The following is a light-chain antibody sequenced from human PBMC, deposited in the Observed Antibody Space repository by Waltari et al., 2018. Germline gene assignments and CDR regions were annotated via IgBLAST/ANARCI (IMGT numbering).Light chain of an antibody. CDR2: HSS. V-gene: IGKV1-12*01. J-gene: IGKJ1*01. CDR3: QQGDTSPPT. CDR1: KDISTS. Sequence: EIHMTQSPSSVSPSVGDRGPMSCRASKDISTSLAWYQQKSGKAPSLLIYHSSTLQSGVPSRFSGAGTGTDFTLTINNLHPEDFATYFCQQGDTSPPTFGPGTKVELK.